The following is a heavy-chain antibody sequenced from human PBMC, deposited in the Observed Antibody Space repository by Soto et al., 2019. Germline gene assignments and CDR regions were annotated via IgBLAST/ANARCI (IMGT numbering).Heavy chain of an antibody. D-gene: IGHD2-15*01. CDR2: IYYSGST. V-gene: IGHV4-59*01. CDR1: GGSISSYY. Sequence: SETLSLTCTVSGGSISSYYWSWIRQPPGKGLEWIGYIYYSGSTNYNPSLKSRVTISVDTSKNQFSLKLSSVTAADTAVYYCARVHCSGGSCYRYYFDYWGQGTLVTVSS. CDR3: ARVHCSGGSCYRYYFDY. J-gene: IGHJ4*02.